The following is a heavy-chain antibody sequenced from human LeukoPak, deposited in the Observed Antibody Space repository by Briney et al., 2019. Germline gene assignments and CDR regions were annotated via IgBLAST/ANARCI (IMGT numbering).Heavy chain of an antibody. CDR3: ARAMVRGVYYYGMDV. J-gene: IGHJ6*02. V-gene: IGHV3-7*01. D-gene: IGHD3-10*01. Sequence: GGSLRLSCAASGFTFSSYAMSWVRQAPGKGLEWVANIKQDGSEKYYVDSVKGRFTISRDNAKNSLYLQMNSLRAEDTAVYYCARAMVRGVYYYGMDVWGQGTTVTVSS. CDR2: IKQDGSEK. CDR1: GFTFSSYA.